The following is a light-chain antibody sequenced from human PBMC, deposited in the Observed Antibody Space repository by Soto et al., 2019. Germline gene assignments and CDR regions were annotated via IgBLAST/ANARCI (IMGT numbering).Light chain of an antibody. CDR1: SSEVGGYNY. Sequence: QSVLTQPRSVSGSPGQSVTISCTGTSSEVGGYNYVSWYQQHPGKAPKLMIYDVSKRPSGVPDRFSGSKSGNTASLTISGLQAEDEADYYCCSYAGSYTYWVFGGGTKLTVL. CDR2: DVS. CDR3: CSYAGSYTYWV. J-gene: IGLJ3*02. V-gene: IGLV2-11*01.